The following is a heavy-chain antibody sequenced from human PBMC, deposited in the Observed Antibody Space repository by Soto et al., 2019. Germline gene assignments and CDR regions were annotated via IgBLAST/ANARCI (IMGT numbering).Heavy chain of an antibody. CDR3: ARAMVVTQNWFDP. CDR2: IYYSGST. CDR1: GGSISSGDYY. V-gene: IGHV4-30-4*01. D-gene: IGHD2-21*02. J-gene: IGHJ5*02. Sequence: QVQLQESGPGLVKPSQTLSLTCTVSGGSISSGDYYWSWIRQPPGKGLEWIGYIYYSGSTYYNPSRKSRVTRSVDTSKNQFSLKLNSVTAADTAVYYCARAMVVTQNWFDPWGQGTLVTVSS.